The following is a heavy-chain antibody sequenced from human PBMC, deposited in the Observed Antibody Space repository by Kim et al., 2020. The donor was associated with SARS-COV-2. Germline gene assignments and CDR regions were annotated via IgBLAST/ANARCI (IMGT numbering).Heavy chain of an antibody. CDR2: INPNSGGT. CDR1: GYTFTGYY. CDR3: ARGPLTWIQLLNGMDV. Sequence: ASVKVSCKASGYTFTGYYMHWVRQAPGQGLEWMGRINPNSGGTNYAQKFQGRVTMTRDTSISTAYMELSRLRSDDTAVYYCARGPLTWIQLLNGMDVWGQGTTVTVSS. V-gene: IGHV1-2*06. J-gene: IGHJ6*02. D-gene: IGHD5-18*01.